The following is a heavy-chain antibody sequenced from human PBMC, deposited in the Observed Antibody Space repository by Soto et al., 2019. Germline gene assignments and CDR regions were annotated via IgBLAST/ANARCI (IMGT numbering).Heavy chain of an antibody. J-gene: IGHJ4*02. V-gene: IGHV1-69*02. CDR2: IIPILGKT. Sequence: QVQLVQSGAEVKKPGSSVKVSCKASGGTFSSYTISWVRQAPGQGLEWMGRIIPILGKTNYAQKFQGRVTITADKSTSTAYMELSSLRSADTAVYYCPGPNPQRGSGSLFASWGKGTLATVPS. CDR3: PGPNPQRGSGSLFAS. D-gene: IGHD3-10*01. CDR1: GGTFSSYT.